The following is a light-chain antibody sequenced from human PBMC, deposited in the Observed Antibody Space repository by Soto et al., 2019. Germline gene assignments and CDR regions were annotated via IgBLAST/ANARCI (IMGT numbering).Light chain of an antibody. CDR2: DAS. CDR1: QDISNY. Sequence: DIQMTQSPSSLSASVGDRVTITCQASQDISNYLNWYQQKPGKAPKLLIYDASNLETGVPSRVGGSGSATDVTSPIISLQPEDIATYYCQQYDNLPYTFGQGTKLEIK. V-gene: IGKV1-33*01. CDR3: QQYDNLPYT. J-gene: IGKJ2*01.